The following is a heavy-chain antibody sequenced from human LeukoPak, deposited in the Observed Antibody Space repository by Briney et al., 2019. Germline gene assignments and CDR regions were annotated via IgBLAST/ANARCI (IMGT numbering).Heavy chain of an antibody. CDR1: GGTFSSYA. J-gene: IGHJ4*02. Sequence: ASVKVSCKASGGTFSSYAISWVRQAPGQGLEWMGRIIPIFGTANYAQKFQGRVTITTDESTSTAYMELSSLRSEDTAVYYCARAGVYCGGDCYTDYWGQGTLVAVSS. V-gene: IGHV1-69*05. CDR3: ARAGVYCGGDCYTDY. D-gene: IGHD2-21*02. CDR2: IIPIFGTA.